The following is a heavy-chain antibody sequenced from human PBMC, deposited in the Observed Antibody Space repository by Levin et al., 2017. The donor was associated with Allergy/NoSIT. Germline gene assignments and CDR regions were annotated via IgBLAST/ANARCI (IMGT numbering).Heavy chain of an antibody. Sequence: PGGSLRLSCAASGITFSNAWMSWARQAPGKGLEWVGRIKNKADGATTEYAAPVKGRFTISRDDSKNTLYLQMNSLKTEDTAVYFCTTYSSSGYYFDYWGQGTLVTVSS. J-gene: IGHJ4*02. CDR2: IKNKADGATT. D-gene: IGHD6-13*01. V-gene: IGHV3-15*01. CDR1: GITFSNAW. CDR3: TTYSSSGYYFDY.